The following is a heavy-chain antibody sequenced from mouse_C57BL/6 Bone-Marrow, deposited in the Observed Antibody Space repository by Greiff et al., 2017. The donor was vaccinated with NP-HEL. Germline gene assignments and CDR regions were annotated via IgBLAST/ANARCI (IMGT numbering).Heavy chain of an antibody. D-gene: IGHD2-1*01. Sequence: EVKLVESGEGLVKPGGSLKLSCAASGFTFSSYAMSWVRQTPEKRLEWVAYISSGGDYIYYADTVKGRFTISRDNARNTLYLQMSSLKSEDTAMYYCTRWGDYYAWFAYWGQGTLVTVSA. CDR1: GFTFSSYA. V-gene: IGHV5-9-1*02. CDR2: ISSGGDYI. J-gene: IGHJ3*01. CDR3: TRWGDYYAWFAY.